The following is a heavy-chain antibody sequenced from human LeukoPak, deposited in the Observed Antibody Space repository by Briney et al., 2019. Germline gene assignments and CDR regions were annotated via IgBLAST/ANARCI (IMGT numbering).Heavy chain of an antibody. CDR1: GFTFSTYW. D-gene: IGHD3-10*01. CDR2: VNKDGTFA. CDR3: ARDRGALDI. J-gene: IGHJ3*02. V-gene: IGHV3-74*01. Sequence: PGGSLRLSCAASGFTFSTYWMHWVRQVPGKGPVWLSRVNKDGTFAQYAGSMKGRFTISRDNAKNTVYLQVSSLRAEDTAVYYCARDRGALDIWGLGTMVIVSS.